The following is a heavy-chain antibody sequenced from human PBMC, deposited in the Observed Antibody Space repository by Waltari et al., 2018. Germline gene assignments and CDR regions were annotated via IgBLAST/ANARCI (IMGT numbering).Heavy chain of an antibody. J-gene: IGHJ4*02. Sequence: QVQLQESGPGLVKPSETLSLTCAVSGYSISSGYYWGWIRQPPGKGLGWIGSIYHRGSTYYDTCLKSRVTISVDTSRNQFTLKQSSVTPADTTVYYCARDPGHWMDFWSGYYHYYFDYWGQGTLVTVSS. D-gene: IGHD3-3*01. CDR2: IYHRGST. V-gene: IGHV4-38-2*02. CDR1: GYSISSGYY. CDR3: ARDPGHWMDFWSGYYHYYFDY.